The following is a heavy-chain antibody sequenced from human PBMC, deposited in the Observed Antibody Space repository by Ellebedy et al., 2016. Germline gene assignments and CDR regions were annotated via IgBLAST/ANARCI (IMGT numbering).Heavy chain of an antibody. CDR1: GFSFDGYA. V-gene: IGHV3-43D*03. J-gene: IGHJ5*02. D-gene: IGHD3-10*01. CDR2: ISWDGSTT. Sequence: GESLKISXAAAGFSFDGYAMHWVRQAPEKGLEWVSLISWDGSTTHYADSVKGRFTISRDNSKNTLYLQMKSLRVEDTAVYYCARGRFGELRGWFDPWGQGTLVTVSS. CDR3: ARGRFGELRGWFDP.